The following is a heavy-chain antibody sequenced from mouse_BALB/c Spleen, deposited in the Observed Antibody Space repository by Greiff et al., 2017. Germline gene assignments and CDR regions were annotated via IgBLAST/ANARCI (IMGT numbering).Heavy chain of an antibody. CDR2: IWAGGST. J-gene: IGHJ4*01. Sequence: VHLVESGPGLVAPSQSLSITCTVSGFSLTSYGVHWVRQPPGKGLEWLGVIWAGGSTNYNSALMSRLSISKDNSKSQVFLKMNSLQTDDTAMYYCARNHRSHYYAMDYWGQGTSVTVSS. CDR3: ARNHRSHYYAMDY. CDR1: GFSLTSYG. V-gene: IGHV2-9*02.